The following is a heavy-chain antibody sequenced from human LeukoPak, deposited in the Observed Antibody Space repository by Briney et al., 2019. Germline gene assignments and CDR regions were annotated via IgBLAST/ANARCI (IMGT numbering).Heavy chain of an antibody. CDR2: IYYSGST. CDR1: GGYISRYF. V-gene: IGHV4-59*08. CDR3: ARRARLRSGWDFDY. Sequence: ADPLSLMHTVSGGYISRYFWIWIEQPAAKERAGMGYIYYSGSTNYNPSLQSRVTISVDTSKNKFSLRLSSVTAADTAVYYCARRARLRSGWDFDYWGEGTLVTVSS. J-gene: IGHJ4*02. D-gene: IGHD6-19*01.